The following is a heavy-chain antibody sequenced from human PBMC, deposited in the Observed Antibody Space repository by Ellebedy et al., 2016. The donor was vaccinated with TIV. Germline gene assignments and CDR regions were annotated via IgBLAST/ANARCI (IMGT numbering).Heavy chain of an antibody. J-gene: IGHJ4*02. CDR2: IIPIFGRP. Sequence: AASVKVSCKASGGTFNNYAISWVRQVPGQGLEWVGGIIPIFGRPNSAQKFQGRVTITADESTSTAYMELSSLRSDDTAVYYCVTWGQSYGRWGQGSLVTISS. D-gene: IGHD3-16*01. CDR1: GGTFNNYA. V-gene: IGHV1-69*13. CDR3: VTWGQSYGR.